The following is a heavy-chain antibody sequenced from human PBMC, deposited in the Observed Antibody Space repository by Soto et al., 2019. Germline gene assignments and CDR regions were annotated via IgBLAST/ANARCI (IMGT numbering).Heavy chain of an antibody. CDR2: IWYDGSNK. Sequence: GGSLRLSCAASGFTFSSYGMHWVRQAPGKGLEWVAVIWYDGSNKYYADSVKGRFTISRDNSKNTLYLQMNSLRAEDTAVYYCARGAAAFEENMDVWGKGTTVTVSS. V-gene: IGHV3-33*01. CDR3: ARGAAAFEENMDV. J-gene: IGHJ6*03. CDR1: GFTFSSYG. D-gene: IGHD6-13*01.